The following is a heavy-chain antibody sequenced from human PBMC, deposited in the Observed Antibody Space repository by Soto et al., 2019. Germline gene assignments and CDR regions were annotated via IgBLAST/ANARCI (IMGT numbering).Heavy chain of an antibody. CDR3: ARDPVQLWYFDY. CDR2: ISSSSSYI. J-gene: IGHJ4*02. CDR1: GVTFSSYS. V-gene: IGHV3-21*01. Sequence: GGSLRLSCAASGVTFSSYSMNWVRQAPGKGLEWVSSISSSSSYIYYADSVKGRFTISRDNAKNSLYLQMNSLRAEDTAVYYCARDPVQLWYFDYWGQGTLVTVSS. D-gene: IGHD5-18*01.